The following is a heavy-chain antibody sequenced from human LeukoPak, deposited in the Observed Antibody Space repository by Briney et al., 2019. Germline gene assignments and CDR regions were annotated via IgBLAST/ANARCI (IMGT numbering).Heavy chain of an antibody. D-gene: IGHD2-2*01. CDR2: LNEDGSVK. CDR1: EFSFSTNW. V-gene: IGHV3-7*01. CDR3: ANVARSTVSY. J-gene: IGHJ4*02. Sequence: PGGSLRLSCAASEFSFSTNWMNCVRQTPGKGLEWVAELNEDGSVKYYVDSVKGRFTISRDNAKSLLFLQMYNLRTENTGVYFCANVARSTVSYWGRGTLVTVSS.